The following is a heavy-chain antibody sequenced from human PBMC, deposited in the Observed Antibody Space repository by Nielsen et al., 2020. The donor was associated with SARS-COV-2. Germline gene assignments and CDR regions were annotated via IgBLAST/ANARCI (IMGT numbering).Heavy chain of an antibody. CDR2: IYWDDDK. J-gene: IGHJ4*02. CDR1: GFSLSSSGVG. V-gene: IGHV2-5*02. Sequence: SGPTLVQPTPTLTLTCTLSGFSLSSSGVGVGWIRQPPGKALEWLALIYWDDDKRYSPSLKSRLIIIKDTSKNQVVLIMTNIDPVDTATYYCSHNSGSGFDYWGQGMLVTVSS. D-gene: IGHD3-10*01. CDR3: SHNSGSGFDY.